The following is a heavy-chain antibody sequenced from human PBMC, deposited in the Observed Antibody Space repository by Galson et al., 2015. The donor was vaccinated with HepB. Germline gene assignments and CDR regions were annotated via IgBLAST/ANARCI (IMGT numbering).Heavy chain of an antibody. V-gene: IGHV3-30*04. D-gene: IGHD2-2*01. Sequence: SLRLSCAASGFTFSSYAMHWVRQAPGKGLEWVAVISYDGSNKYYADSVKGRFTISRDNSKNTLYLQMNSLRAEDTAVYYCARDAAWAGYCSSTSCPRLEVAFDIWGQGTMVTVSS. CDR2: ISYDGSNK. CDR1: GFTFSSYA. CDR3: ARDAAWAGYCSSTSCPRLEVAFDI. J-gene: IGHJ3*02.